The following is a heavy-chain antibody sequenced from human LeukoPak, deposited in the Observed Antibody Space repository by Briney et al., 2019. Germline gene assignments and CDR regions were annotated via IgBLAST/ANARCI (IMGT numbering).Heavy chain of an antibody. D-gene: IGHD6-19*01. CDR1: GGSFNSFY. V-gene: IGHV4-59*01. Sequence: SETLSLTCTLSGGSFNSFYWSWIRQPPGKGLEWIGYIYYTGHTNYNPSLKSQVTISLDTSKNQFSLRLSSVTAADTAVYYCARGAGWYQFWGQGTLVTVSS. CDR2: IYYTGHT. CDR3: ARGAGWYQF. J-gene: IGHJ4*02.